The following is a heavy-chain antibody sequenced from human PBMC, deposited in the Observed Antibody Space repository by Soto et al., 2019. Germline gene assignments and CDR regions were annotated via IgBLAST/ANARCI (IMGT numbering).Heavy chain of an antibody. Sequence: QVQLVQAGAELKKPGASVKVSCTASGYTFSNYDMNWVRQATGQGPEWIGWVNPNNGDTGYAQNFQGRVTLTTYISTTTAYMLRTSLRSEDTASYYCAKVSSKGSAIDFDYWGQVTLITVA. CDR2: VNPNNGDT. J-gene: IGHJ4*02. CDR3: AKVSSKGSAIDFDY. CDR1: GYTFSNYD. V-gene: IGHV1-8*01. D-gene: IGHD3-22*01.